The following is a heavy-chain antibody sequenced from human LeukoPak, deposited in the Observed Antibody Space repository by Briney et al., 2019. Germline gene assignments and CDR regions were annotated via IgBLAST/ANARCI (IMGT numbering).Heavy chain of an antibody. CDR2: ISSSSSYI. D-gene: IGHD3-10*01. Sequence: GGSLRLSCAASGFTFSTYAMSWVRQAPGKGLEWVSSISSSSSYIYYADSVKGRFTISRDNAKNSLYLQMNSLRAEDTAVYYCARDGGSGSYYNVYYYYGMDVWGLGTTVTVSS. CDR3: ARDGGSGSYYNVYYYYGMDV. CDR1: GFTFSTYA. J-gene: IGHJ6*02. V-gene: IGHV3-21*01.